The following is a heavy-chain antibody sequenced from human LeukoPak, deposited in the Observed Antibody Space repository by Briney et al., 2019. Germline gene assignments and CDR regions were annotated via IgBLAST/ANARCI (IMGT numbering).Heavy chain of an antibody. CDR2: IYYSGST. Sequence: SETLSLTCTVSGGSISSYYWSWIRQPPGKGLEWIGYIYYSGSTNYNPSLKSRVTISVDTSKNQFSLELSSVTAADTAVYYCARDFRAGTSRFDIWGQGTMVTVSS. V-gene: IGHV4-59*01. CDR3: ARDFRAGTSRFDI. CDR1: GGSISSYY. J-gene: IGHJ3*02. D-gene: IGHD1-1*01.